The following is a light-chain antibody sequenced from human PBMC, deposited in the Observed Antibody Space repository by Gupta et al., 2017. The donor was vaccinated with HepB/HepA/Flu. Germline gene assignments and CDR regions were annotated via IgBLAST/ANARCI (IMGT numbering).Light chain of an antibody. J-gene: IGKJ5*01. V-gene: IGKV3-20*01. CDR3: QQDGRLPIT. CDR1: QSINSNS. CDR2: GTS. Sequence: EIVLTQSPGTLSLSPGERATLSCRASQSINSNSLAWCQQKPGQAPRLLIYGTSSRATGIPDRFSGGGSGTDFTLTISRLEPEDFAVYYCQQDGRLPITFGQGTLLEIK.